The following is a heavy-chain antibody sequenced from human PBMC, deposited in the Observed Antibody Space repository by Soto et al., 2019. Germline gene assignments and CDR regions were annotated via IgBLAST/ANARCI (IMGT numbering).Heavy chain of an antibody. CDR2: IYYGGST. V-gene: IGHV4-59*01. D-gene: IGHD6-19*01. Sequence: SETLSLTCTVSGGSISSYYWSWIRQPPGKGLEWIGYIYYGGSTNYNPSLKSRVTISVDTSKNQFSLKLSSVTAADTAVYYCARGAVAGPLDWFDPWGQGTLVTVSS. CDR1: GGSISSYY. J-gene: IGHJ5*02. CDR3: ARGAVAGPLDWFDP.